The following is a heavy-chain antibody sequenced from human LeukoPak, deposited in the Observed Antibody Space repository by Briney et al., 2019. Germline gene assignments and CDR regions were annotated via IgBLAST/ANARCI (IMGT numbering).Heavy chain of an antibody. Sequence: GSLRLSCAASGFSVNNNYMNWVRQSPGQGLECVSTIDNFGNTDYADSVKGRFSISRDSSKNTAYLQMNSLRAEDTAMYFCAGGTYYGSGSRPGYLDYWGLGTLVTVSS. V-gene: IGHV3-53*01. CDR1: GFSVNNNY. J-gene: IGHJ4*02. D-gene: IGHD3-10*01. CDR2: IDNFGNT. CDR3: AGGTYYGSGSRPGYLDY.